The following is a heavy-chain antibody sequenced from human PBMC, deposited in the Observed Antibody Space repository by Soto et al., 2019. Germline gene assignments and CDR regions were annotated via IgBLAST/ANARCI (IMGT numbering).Heavy chain of an antibody. CDR2: IIPIFGTA. CDR3: ASPPPYSGSYYSYYYGMDV. J-gene: IGHJ6*02. CDR1: GGTFSSYA. D-gene: IGHD1-26*01. V-gene: IGHV1-69*13. Sequence: ASVKVSCKASGGTFSSYAISWVRQAPGQGLEWMGGIIPIFGTANYAQKFQGRVTITADESTSTAYMGLSSLRSEDTAVYYCASPPPYSGSYYSYYYGMDVWGQGTTVTVSS.